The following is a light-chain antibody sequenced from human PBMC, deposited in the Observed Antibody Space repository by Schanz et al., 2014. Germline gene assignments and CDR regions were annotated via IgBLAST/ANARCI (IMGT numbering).Light chain of an antibody. CDR3: SSFTTSSAPGV. CDR2: DVS. Sequence: QSALTQPASVSASPGQSITISCTGTATDIGGTYLVSWYQQHPGKAPKLMIYDVSNRPSGVSNRFSASKSGNTASLTISDLQAEDEADYYCSSFTTSSAPGVFGGGTKLTVL. V-gene: IGLV2-14*02. CDR1: ATDIGGTYL. J-gene: IGLJ3*02.